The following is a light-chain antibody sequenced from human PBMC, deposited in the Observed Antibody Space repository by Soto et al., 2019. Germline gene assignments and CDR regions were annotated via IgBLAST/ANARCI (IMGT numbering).Light chain of an antibody. CDR2: SAS. Sequence: AIRLTQSPSSLSVSVGDRVTITCGASQGIRNDLGWYQQKPGKAPKLLIYSASSLQSGVPSRFSGSVSGTDFNLTISSLQTEDFASYYCLQDYNSPLTFGQGTKVDI. CDR3: LQDYNSPLT. J-gene: IGKJ1*01. V-gene: IGKV1-6*01. CDR1: QGIRND.